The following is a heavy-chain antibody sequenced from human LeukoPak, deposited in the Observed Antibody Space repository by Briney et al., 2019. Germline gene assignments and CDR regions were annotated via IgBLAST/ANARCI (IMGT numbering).Heavy chain of an antibody. CDR3: AREGPENPISYYYDSRPFGY. CDR1: GGSISSSNYY. D-gene: IGHD3-22*01. J-gene: IGHJ4*02. CDR2: IHYSGST. V-gene: IGHV4-39*02. Sequence: SETLSLTCTVPGGSISSSNYYWGWIRQPPGKGLEWIGSIHYSGSTYYNPSLKSRVTISVDTSKHQFSLRLSSLTAADTAVYYCAREGPENPISYYYDSRPFGYWGQGTLVTVSS.